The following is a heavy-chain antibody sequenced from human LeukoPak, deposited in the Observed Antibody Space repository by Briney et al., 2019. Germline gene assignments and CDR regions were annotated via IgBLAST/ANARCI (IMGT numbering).Heavy chain of an antibody. CDR2: TYYRSKWYN. CDR3: AREGGDDRYFDY. J-gene: IGHJ4*02. D-gene: IGHD4-17*01. V-gene: IGHV6-1*01. Sequence: SQTLSLTCAISGDRVSSNSAAWNWIRQSPSRGLEWLGRTYYRSKWYNDYAVSVQSRITVNPDTSKNQFSLQLNSMTPEDTAVYYCAREGGDDRYFDYWGQGTLVTVSS. CDR1: GDRVSSNSAA.